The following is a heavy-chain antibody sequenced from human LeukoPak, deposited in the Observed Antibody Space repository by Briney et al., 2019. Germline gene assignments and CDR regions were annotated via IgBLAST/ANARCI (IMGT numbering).Heavy chain of an antibody. D-gene: IGHD6-19*01. CDR1: GYTYTSYA. V-gene: IGHV7-4-1*02. CDR3: AKLAVAGPFDY. CDR2: INTNTGNP. Sequence: ASVKVSCKASGYTYTSYAMNWVRQAPGQGLEWMGWINTNTGNPTYAQGFTGRFVFSLDTSVSTAYLQISSLKAEDTAVYYCAKLAVAGPFDYWGQGTLVTVSS. J-gene: IGHJ4*02.